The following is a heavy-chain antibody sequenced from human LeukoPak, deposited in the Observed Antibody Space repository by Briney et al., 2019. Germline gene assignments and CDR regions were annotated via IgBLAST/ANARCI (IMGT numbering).Heavy chain of an antibody. J-gene: IGHJ4*02. V-gene: IGHV4-4*02. D-gene: IGHD3-10*01. CDR2: IYHSGST. CDR3: ARGDLGELPLSDQ. Sequence: KSSETLSLTCAVSGGSINSSNWWTWVRRPPGKGLEWIGEIYHSGSTNYNPSLKSRVTISVDKSKNQFSLKLSSVTAADTAMYYCARGDLGELPLSDQWRQGTLVTVSS. CDR1: GGSINSSNW.